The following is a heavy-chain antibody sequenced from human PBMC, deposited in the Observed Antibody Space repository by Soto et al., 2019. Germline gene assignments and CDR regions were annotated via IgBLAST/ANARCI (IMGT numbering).Heavy chain of an antibody. V-gene: IGHV4-59*01. CDR3: ARGRPWELYDY. J-gene: IGHJ4*02. CDR1: GGSTSPYY. D-gene: IGHD1-7*01. CDR2: IDYSGGA. Sequence: QVQLQESGPGLVKASETLSLTCTVSGGSTSPYYWSWLRQPPGQGLEWIGFIDYSGGASYNPSLKSRVTMSLDTSENQISLKLSSMTAADTAVYFCARGRPWELYDYWGQGTLVTVSS.